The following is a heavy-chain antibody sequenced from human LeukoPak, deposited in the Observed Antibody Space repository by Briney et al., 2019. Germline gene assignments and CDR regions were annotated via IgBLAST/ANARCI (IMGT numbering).Heavy chain of an antibody. Sequence: GGPLRLSCAASGFTVSSNYMSWVRQAPGKGLEWVSVIYSGGSTYYADSVKGRFTISRDNSKNTLYLQMNSLRAEDTAVYYCARDPYYGSGFDYWGQGTLVTPSS. D-gene: IGHD3-10*01. CDR2: IYSGGST. V-gene: IGHV3-66*01. CDR3: ARDPYYGSGFDY. CDR1: GFTVSSNY. J-gene: IGHJ4*02.